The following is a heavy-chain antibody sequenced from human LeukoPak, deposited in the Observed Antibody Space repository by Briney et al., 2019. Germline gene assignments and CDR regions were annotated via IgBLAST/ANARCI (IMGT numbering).Heavy chain of an antibody. D-gene: IGHD3-10*01. CDR2: IRTDGSDK. CDR3: AKAGMVQKWFDP. V-gene: IGHV3-30*02. Sequence: GGSLRLSCAPCAFSLSNSGMDWVRHAAGKCLDWVAFIRTDGSDKNYADSVKGRFTISRDNSKNTLYLQMNSLRPEDTAVYYCAKAGMVQKWFDPWGQGTLVTVSS. J-gene: IGHJ5*02. CDR1: AFSLSNSG.